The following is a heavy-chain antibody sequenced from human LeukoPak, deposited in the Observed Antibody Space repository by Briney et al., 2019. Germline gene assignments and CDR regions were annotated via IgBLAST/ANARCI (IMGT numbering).Heavy chain of an antibody. D-gene: IGHD3-10*01. J-gene: IGHJ4*02. Sequence: GGSLRLSCAASGFTFSSYGMHWVRQAPGKGLEWVAFIRYDGSNKYYADSVKGRFTISRDNSKNTLYLQMNSLRAEDTAVYYCAKERITMVRGVIIALDYWGQGTLVTVSS. CDR1: GFTFSSYG. V-gene: IGHV3-30*02. CDR2: IRYDGSNK. CDR3: AKERITMVRGVIIALDY.